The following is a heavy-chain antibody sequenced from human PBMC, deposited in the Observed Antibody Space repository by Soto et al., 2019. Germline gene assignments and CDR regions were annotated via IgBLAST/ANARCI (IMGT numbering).Heavy chain of an antibody. V-gene: IGHV3-23*01. CDR3: ARDQSYLSF. CDR2: ISPNGDTT. CDR1: GLTFSNYA. Sequence: GGSLRLSCAASGLTFSNYAMSWVRQAPGMGLEWVSAISPNGDTTNYADSVKGRFTISRDNSKNTVYLQMNSLRADDTAVYYCARDQSYLSFWGLGTLVTVSS. J-gene: IGHJ4*02. D-gene: IGHD3-10*01.